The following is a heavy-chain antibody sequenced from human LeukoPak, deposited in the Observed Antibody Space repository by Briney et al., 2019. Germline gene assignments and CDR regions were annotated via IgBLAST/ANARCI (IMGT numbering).Heavy chain of an antibody. CDR1: GFTFSTYA. CDR3: ARDPGYSAFDV. V-gene: IGHV3-7*01. CDR2: IKEDGSEK. J-gene: IGHJ3*01. D-gene: IGHD5-18*01. Sequence: PGGSLRLSCAASGFTFSTYAMNWVRQAPGKGLEFVANIKEDGSEKSYVDSVKGRFTISRDNAKKSVSLQMSSLRVEDTAVYYCARDPGYSAFDVWGQGAMVIVSS.